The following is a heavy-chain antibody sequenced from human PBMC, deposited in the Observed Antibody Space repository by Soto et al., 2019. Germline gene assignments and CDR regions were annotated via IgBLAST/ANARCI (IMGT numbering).Heavy chain of an antibody. V-gene: IGHV5-10-1*01. Sequence: GESLKISCNGSGYSFTSYWISWVRQMPGKGLEWMGRIDPSDSYTNYSPSFQGHVTISADKSISTAYLQWSSLKASDTAMYYCATTDSSSSGLVDYWGQGTLVTVSS. D-gene: IGHD6-6*01. CDR1: GYSFTSYW. CDR2: IDPSDSYT. CDR3: ATTDSSSSGLVDY. J-gene: IGHJ4*02.